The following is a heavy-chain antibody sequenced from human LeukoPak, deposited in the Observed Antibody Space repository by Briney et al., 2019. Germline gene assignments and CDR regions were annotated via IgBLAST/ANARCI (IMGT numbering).Heavy chain of an antibody. CDR2: ISYGGSDK. CDR3: AKAVSGSYPETRHFDY. J-gene: IGHJ4*02. D-gene: IGHD1-26*01. Sequence: PGGSLRLSCAVSGLTFSSSWMDWVRQAPGKGLEWVALISYGGSDKYYTDSVKGRFTVSRDNSRNTLYLQMNSLRAEDTAVYYCAKAVSGSYPETRHFDYWGQGSLVTVSS. V-gene: IGHV3-30*18. CDR1: GLTFSSSW.